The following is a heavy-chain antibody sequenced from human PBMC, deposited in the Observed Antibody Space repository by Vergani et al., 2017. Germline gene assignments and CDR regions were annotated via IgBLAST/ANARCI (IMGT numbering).Heavy chain of an antibody. D-gene: IGHD2-2*01. CDR2: IYSGGST. CDR1: GFTVSSNY. Sequence: EVQLVESGGGLVQPGGSLRLSCAASGFTVSSNYMSWVRQAPGKGLEWVSVIYSGGSTYYADSVKGRFTISRDNSKNTLYLQMNSLRGEDTAVYYCARDRTSCLCLDPWGQGTLVTVSS. J-gene: IGHJ5*02. CDR3: ARDRTSCLCLDP. V-gene: IGHV3-66*01.